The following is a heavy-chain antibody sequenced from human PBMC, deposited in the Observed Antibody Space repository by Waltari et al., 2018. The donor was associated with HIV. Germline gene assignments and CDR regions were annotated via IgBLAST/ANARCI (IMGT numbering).Heavy chain of an antibody. V-gene: IGHV4-61*02. D-gene: IGHD1-1*01. CDR3: ARDGMTFDY. Sequence: QVQLQESGPGLVKPSQTLSLTCTVSGGSISSGSYYWSWIRQPAGKGLEWIGRIYTSGSTNYNPSLKSRVTISVDTSKNQFSLKLSSVTAADTAVYYCARDGMTFDYWGQGTLVTVSS. CDR1: GGSISSGSYY. CDR2: IYTSGST. J-gene: IGHJ4*02.